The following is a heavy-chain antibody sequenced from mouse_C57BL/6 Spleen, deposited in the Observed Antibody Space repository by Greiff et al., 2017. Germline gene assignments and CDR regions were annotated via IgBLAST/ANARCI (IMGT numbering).Heavy chain of an antibody. CDR1: GYTFTSYW. Sequence: VQLQQSGAELVKPGASVKLSCKASGYTFTSYWMHWVKQRPGQGLEWIGMIHPNSGSTNYNEKFKSKATLTVDKSSSTAYMQLSSLTSEDSAVYYCALIITTVVGDFDYWGQGTTLTVSS. J-gene: IGHJ2*01. CDR3: ALIITTVVGDFDY. CDR2: IHPNSGST. V-gene: IGHV1-64*01. D-gene: IGHD1-1*01.